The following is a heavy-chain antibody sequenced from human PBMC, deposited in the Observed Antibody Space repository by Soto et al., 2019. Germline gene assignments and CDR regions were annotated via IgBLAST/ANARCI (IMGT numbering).Heavy chain of an antibody. CDR1: GYTFTSYA. Sequence: GASVKVSCKASGYTFTSYAMHWVRQAPGQRLEWMGWINAGNGNTKYSQKFQGRVTITRDTSASTAYLQWSSLKASDTAMYYCERTESGYSYGFADVWGQGTTVTVSS. V-gene: IGHV1-3*01. CDR2: INAGNGNT. D-gene: IGHD5-18*01. J-gene: IGHJ6*02. CDR3: ERTESGYSYGFADV.